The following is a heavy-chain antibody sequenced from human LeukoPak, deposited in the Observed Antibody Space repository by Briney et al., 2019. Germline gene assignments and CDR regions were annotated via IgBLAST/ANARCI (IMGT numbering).Heavy chain of an antibody. V-gene: IGHV4-4*07. J-gene: IGHJ3*02. Sequence: SETLSLTCTVSGGSISSYYWSWIRQPAGKGLEGIGRIETSGNTNYKPSLKSRVTMSVDTSKNQFSLKLSSVTAADTAVYYCARDVGNFDFWSGYYTEGAFDIWGQGTMVTVSS. CDR1: GGSISSYY. CDR2: IETSGNT. D-gene: IGHD3-3*01. CDR3: ARDVGNFDFWSGYYTEGAFDI.